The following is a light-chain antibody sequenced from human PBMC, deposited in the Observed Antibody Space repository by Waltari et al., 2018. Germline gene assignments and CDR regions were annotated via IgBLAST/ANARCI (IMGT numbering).Light chain of an antibody. V-gene: IGKV3-20*01. Sequence: EIVLTQSPGTASLSPGERVTLSCRASQSVGSSSLAWYQQKPGQAPRLVTYRASRRTTGIPDRFSGSGSGTDFSLTSSRLEPEDFAVYYCQQHGTLPATFGQGTKVEIK. J-gene: IGKJ1*01. CDR1: QSVGSSS. CDR3: QQHGTLPAT. CDR2: RAS.